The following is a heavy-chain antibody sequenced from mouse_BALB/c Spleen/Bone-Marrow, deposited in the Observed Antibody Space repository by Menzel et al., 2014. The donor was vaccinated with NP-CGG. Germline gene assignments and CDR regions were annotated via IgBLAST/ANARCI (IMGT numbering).Heavy chain of an antibody. V-gene: IGHV2-9*02. CDR1: GFSLTSYG. D-gene: IGHD1-2*01. Sequence: VKLVESGPGLVAPSQSLSITCTVSGFSLTSYGVHWVRQPPGKGLEWLGVIWAGGSTSYNSALMSRLSISKDNSKSQVFLKMNSLQTDDTAMYYCARGPFITTVHYYAMDYWGQGTSVTVSS. J-gene: IGHJ4*01. CDR2: IWAGGST. CDR3: ARGPFITTVHYYAMDY.